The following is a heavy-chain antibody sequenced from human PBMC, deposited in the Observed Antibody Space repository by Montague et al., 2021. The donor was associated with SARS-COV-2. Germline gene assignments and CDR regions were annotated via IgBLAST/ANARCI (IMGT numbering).Heavy chain of an antibody. J-gene: IGHJ4*02. Sequence: SLRLSCAASGFTFRNYWMHWVRQAPGKGLVWVSRINNYGSSTSYADSVKGRFTISRDNAKNTLYLQMNSLGVEDTAVYYCARDSSSWGGALDYWGQGTLVTVSS. CDR3: ARDSSSWGGALDY. CDR2: INNYGSST. D-gene: IGHD6-13*01. V-gene: IGHV3-74*01. CDR1: GFTFRNYW.